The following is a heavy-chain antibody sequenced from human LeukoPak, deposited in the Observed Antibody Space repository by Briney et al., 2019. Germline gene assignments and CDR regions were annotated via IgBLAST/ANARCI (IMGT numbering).Heavy chain of an antibody. J-gene: IGHJ3*02. CDR1: GFTFSSYS. CDR3: ARDIVVVVAATLDAFDI. D-gene: IGHD2-15*01. CDR2: ISSSSSYI. V-gene: IGHV3-21*01. Sequence: PGGSLRLSCAASGFTFSSYSMNWVRQAPGKGLEWVSSISSSSSYIYYADSVKGRFTTSRDNAKNSLYLQMNSLRAEDTAVYYCARDIVVVVAATLDAFDIWGQGTMVTVSS.